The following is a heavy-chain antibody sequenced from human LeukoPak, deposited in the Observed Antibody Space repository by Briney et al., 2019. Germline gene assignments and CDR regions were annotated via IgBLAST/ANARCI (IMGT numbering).Heavy chain of an antibody. CDR1: GYTFTSYD. CDR2: MNPNSGNT. V-gene: IGHV1-8*03. Sequence: GASVKVSCKASGYTFTSYDINWVRQATGQGLEWMGWMNPNSGNTGYAQKFQGRVTITRNTSISTAYMELSSLRSEDTAVYYCARGGAWYYDILTGYRYYYYYMDVWGKGTTVTVSS. D-gene: IGHD3-9*01. J-gene: IGHJ6*03. CDR3: ARGGAWYYDILTGYRYYYYYMDV.